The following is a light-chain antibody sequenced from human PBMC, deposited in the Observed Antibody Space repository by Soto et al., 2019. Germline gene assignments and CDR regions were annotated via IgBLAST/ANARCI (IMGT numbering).Light chain of an antibody. V-gene: IGKV3-11*01. CDR1: QSVGSF. Sequence: EIVLTQSPATLSLSPWERATLSCRASQSVGSFLAWYQQKPGQAPRLLIYDTSIRATGIPARFSGSGSGTDFTLTISSLEPEDFAFYYCQQRSNWPPITFGQGTRLEIK. CDR2: DTS. CDR3: QQRSNWPPIT. J-gene: IGKJ5*01.